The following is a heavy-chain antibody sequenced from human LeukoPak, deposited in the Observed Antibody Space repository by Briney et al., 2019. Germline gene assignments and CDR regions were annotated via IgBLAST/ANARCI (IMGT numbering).Heavy chain of an antibody. CDR1: GYTFSSHA. CDR3: ARVPTVTEPFDY. Sequence: ASVKVSCKASGYTFSSHAISWVRQAPGQGLEWMGWISAYNGNINYAQNLQGRVTMTTDTSTSTAYMELRSLRSDGTAVYYCARVPTVTEPFDYWGQGTLVTVSS. V-gene: IGHV1-18*01. CDR2: ISAYNGNI. J-gene: IGHJ4*02. D-gene: IGHD4-17*01.